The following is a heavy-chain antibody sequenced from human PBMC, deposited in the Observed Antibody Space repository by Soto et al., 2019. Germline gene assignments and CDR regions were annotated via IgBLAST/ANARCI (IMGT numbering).Heavy chain of an antibody. D-gene: IGHD3-3*01. CDR1: GFTFSSYA. V-gene: IGHV3-23*01. Sequence: GGSLRLSCAASGFTFSSYAMSWVRQAPGKGLEWVSAISDSGGSTYYADSVKGRFTISRDNSKNTLYLQMNSLRAEDTAVYYCAYPYDFWSGYPCYYYYGMDVWGQGTTVTVSS. CDR2: ISDSGGST. J-gene: IGHJ6*02. CDR3: AYPYDFWSGYPCYYYYGMDV.